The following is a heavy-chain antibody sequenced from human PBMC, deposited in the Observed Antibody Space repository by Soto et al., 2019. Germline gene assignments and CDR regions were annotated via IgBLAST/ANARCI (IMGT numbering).Heavy chain of an antibody. J-gene: IGHJ6*02. CDR1: GFTFINAW. Sequence: GGSLRLSCAASGFTFINAWMSWVRQSPGKGLEWVGRIKSKTDGGATDSVAPVKGRFNISRDDSKNTLYIQMNSLKTEDTAVYYCTTVATSVGVGIKGMDVWGQGTTVTVSS. D-gene: IGHD3-3*01. CDR3: TTVATSVGVGIKGMDV. V-gene: IGHV3-15*01. CDR2: IKSKTDGGAT.